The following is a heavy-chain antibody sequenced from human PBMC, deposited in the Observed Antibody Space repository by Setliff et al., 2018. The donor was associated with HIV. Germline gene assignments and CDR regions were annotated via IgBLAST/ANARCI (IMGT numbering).Heavy chain of an antibody. CDR2: FDPEDGET. V-gene: IGHV1-24*01. CDR3: AIDVSGGWLRPMPDY. CDR1: GYTLTEVS. D-gene: IGHD5-12*01. J-gene: IGHJ4*02. Sequence: ASVKVSCKVSGYTLTEVSMHWVRQAHGLDWMGYFDPEDGETVYAQKFQGRVTMTEDTSTGTAYMELSGLRSEDTAVYYCAIDVSGGWLRPMPDYWGPGTLVTVSS.